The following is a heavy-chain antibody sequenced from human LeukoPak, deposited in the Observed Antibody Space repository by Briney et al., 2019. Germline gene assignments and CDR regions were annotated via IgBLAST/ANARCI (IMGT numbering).Heavy chain of an antibody. CDR1: GFTFSSYW. V-gene: IGHV3-7*01. CDR2: IKQDGSEK. Sequence: GGSLRPSCAASGFTFSSYWMSWVRQAPGKGLEWVANIKQDGSEKYYVDSVKGRFTISRDNAKNSLYLQMNSLRAEDTAVYYCARAGYCSSTSCYYYYYMDVWGKGTTVTVSS. J-gene: IGHJ6*03. D-gene: IGHD2-2*01. CDR3: ARAGYCSSTSCYYYYYMDV.